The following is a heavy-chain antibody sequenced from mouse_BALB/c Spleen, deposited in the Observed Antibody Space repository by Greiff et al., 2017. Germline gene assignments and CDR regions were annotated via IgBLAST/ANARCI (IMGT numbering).Heavy chain of an antibody. CDR3: ARPSYGSSYYFDY. V-gene: IGHV1S81*02. J-gene: IGHJ2*01. CDR1: GYTFTSYW. Sequence: QVQLQQSGAELVKPGASVKLSCKASGYTFTSYWMHWVKQRPGQGLEWIGEINPSNGRTNYNEKFKSKATLTVDKSSSTAYMQLSSLTSEDSAVYYCARPSYGSSYYFDYWGQGTTLTVSS. CDR2: INPSNGRT. D-gene: IGHD1-1*01.